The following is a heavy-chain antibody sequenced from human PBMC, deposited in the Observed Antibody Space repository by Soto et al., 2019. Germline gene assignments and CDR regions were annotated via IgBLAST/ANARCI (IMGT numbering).Heavy chain of an antibody. CDR2: ISGYNGNT. CDR1: GYTFSSYG. D-gene: IGHD4-17*01. J-gene: IGHJ4*02. Sequence: ASVKVSCKTSGYTFSSYGFSWVRQAPGQGLEWIGWISGYNGNTNYAQRFQGRVTMTTDTSTSTAYMELRSLRAEDTALYYCARDVDADFRTDFDYWGRGTLVTVSS. V-gene: IGHV1-18*01. CDR3: ARDVDADFRTDFDY.